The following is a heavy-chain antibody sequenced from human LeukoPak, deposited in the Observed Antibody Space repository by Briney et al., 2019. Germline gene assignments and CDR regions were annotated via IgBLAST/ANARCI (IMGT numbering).Heavy chain of an antibody. V-gene: IGHV1-69*06. D-gene: IGHD6-19*01. CDR1: GGTFSSYA. Sequence: ASVKVSCKASGGTFSSYAISWVRQAPGQGLEWMGGIIPIFGTANYAQKFQGRVTITADKSTSTAYMELSSLRSDDTAVYYCARDYGRQWLVYFDYWGQGTLVTVSS. J-gene: IGHJ4*02. CDR2: IIPIFGTA. CDR3: ARDYGRQWLVYFDY.